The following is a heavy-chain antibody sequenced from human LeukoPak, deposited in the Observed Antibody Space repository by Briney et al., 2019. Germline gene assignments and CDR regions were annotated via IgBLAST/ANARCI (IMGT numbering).Heavy chain of an antibody. CDR2: IHNSGKT. D-gene: IGHD3-22*01. V-gene: IGHV4-59*01. CDR1: GGSISRYF. CDR3: ARLLANDSSGDPDTFDM. Sequence: PSETLSLTCSASGGSISRYFWSWIRQPPGKGLEWIGFIHNSGKTKYNPSLQSRVTISIDTSENNFSLRLTSVTAADTAVYYCARLLANDSSGDPDTFDMWGQGTVVSVSS. J-gene: IGHJ3*02.